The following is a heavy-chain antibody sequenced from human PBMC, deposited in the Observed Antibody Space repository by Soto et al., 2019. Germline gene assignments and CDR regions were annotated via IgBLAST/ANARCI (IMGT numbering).Heavy chain of an antibody. CDR3: ARDAKEPLRVSSSWSGVLYYYYYMDV. V-gene: IGHV3-33*01. D-gene: IGHD6-13*01. J-gene: IGHJ6*03. CDR2: TWYDGSNK. CDR1: GFTFSSYG. Sequence: GGSLRLSCAASGFTFSSYGMHWVRQAPGKGLEWVAVTWYDGSNKYYADSLKGRFTISRDNSKNTLYLQMNSLRAEDTAVYYCARDAKEPLRVSSSWSGVLYYYYYMDVWGKGTTVTVSS.